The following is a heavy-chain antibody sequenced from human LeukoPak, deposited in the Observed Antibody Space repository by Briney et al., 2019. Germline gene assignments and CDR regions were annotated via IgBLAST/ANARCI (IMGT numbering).Heavy chain of an antibody. CDR1: GYTFTSYC. V-gene: IGHV1-18*01. Sequence: ASVKVSCKASGYTFTSYCITWVRQAPGQGLEWMGWINAYNGNTNYAQKFQGRVTMTTDTSTSTAYMELRSLRFDDTAVYYCARSPEWFGESRNYYFDYWGQGTLVTVSS. J-gene: IGHJ4*02. CDR2: INAYNGNT. CDR3: ARSPEWFGESRNYYFDY. D-gene: IGHD3-10*01.